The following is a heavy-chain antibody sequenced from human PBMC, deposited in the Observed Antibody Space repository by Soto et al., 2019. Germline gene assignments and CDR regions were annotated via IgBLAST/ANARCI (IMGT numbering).Heavy chain of an antibody. Sequence: EVQLLESGGGLVQPGGSLRLSCAAAGFTFSSYAMSWVRQAPGKGLEWVSAISGSGGSTYYADSVKGRFTISRDNSKNTLYLQMISLRAEDTAVYYCAKYSTGDDYTIDYWGQGTLVTVSS. D-gene: IGHD5-12*01. CDR2: ISGSGGST. J-gene: IGHJ4*02. CDR3: AKYSTGDDYTIDY. V-gene: IGHV3-23*01. CDR1: GFTFSSYA.